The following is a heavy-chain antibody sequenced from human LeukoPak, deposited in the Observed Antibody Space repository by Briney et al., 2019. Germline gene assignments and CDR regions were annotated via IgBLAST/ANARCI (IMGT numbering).Heavy chain of an antibody. CDR2: ISSSGSMK. CDR1: GFTFNVYY. J-gene: IGHJ4*02. V-gene: IGHV3-11*01. Sequence: PGGSLRLSCAASGFTFNVYYMSWIRQAPGKGLEWVSYISSSGSMKDYGDSVTGRFTISRDNAKNSLYLQMSSLRAEDTAVYYCAKPARTDYADYWGQGTLVSVSS. CDR3: AKPARTDYADY. D-gene: IGHD1-14*01.